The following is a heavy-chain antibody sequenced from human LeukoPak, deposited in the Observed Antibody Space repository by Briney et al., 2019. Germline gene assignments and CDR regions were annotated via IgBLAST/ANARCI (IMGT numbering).Heavy chain of an antibody. V-gene: IGHV1-18*01. Sequence: GASVKVSCKASGGTFSSYAISWVRQAPGQGPEWMGWISAYNGNTNYAQKLQGRVTMTTDTSTSTAYMELRSLRSDDTAVYYCARDRRILTGPDYWGQGTLVTVSS. CDR2: ISAYNGNT. J-gene: IGHJ4*02. CDR3: ARDRRILTGPDY. CDR1: GGTFSSYA. D-gene: IGHD3-9*01.